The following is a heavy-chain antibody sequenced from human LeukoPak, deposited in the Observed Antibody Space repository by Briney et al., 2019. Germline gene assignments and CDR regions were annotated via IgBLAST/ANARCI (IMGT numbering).Heavy chain of an antibody. V-gene: IGHV3-48*03. CDR3: ARDLNSWYGRVDN. D-gene: IGHD6-13*01. J-gene: IGHJ4*02. Sequence: GGSLRLSCAASGFSFSSYEMNWVRQAPGKGLEWVSYISGSGSTIYYADSVKGRFTISRDNAKNSLHLQMNSLRAEDTAVYYCARDLNSWYGRVDNWGQGTLVTVSS. CDR1: GFSFSSYE. CDR2: ISGSGSTI.